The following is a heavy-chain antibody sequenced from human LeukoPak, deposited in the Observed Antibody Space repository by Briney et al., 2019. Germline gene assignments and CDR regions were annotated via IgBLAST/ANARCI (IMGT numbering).Heavy chain of an antibody. Sequence: GSSVKVSCKASGGTFSSYAISWVLQAPGQGLEWMGGIIPIFGTANYAQKFQGRVTITTDESTSTAYMELSSLRSEDTAVYYCATMTDPLGELQPGSDYWGQGTLVTVSS. CDR1: GGTFSSYA. CDR3: ATMTDPLGELQPGSDY. J-gene: IGHJ4*02. V-gene: IGHV1-69*05. CDR2: IIPIFGTA. D-gene: IGHD1-26*01.